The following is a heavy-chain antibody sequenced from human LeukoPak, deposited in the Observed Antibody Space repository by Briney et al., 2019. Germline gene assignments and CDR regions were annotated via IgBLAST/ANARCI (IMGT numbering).Heavy chain of an antibody. CDR1: RYSIRSDYY. V-gene: IGHV4-38-2*02. J-gene: IGHJ4*02. CDR3: ARSGRDGSGYYLRYFDY. Sequence: SETLSLTCSVSRYSIRSDYYWGWIRQPPGKGLEWIAIIYHSGYTYYNASLKSRVTLSVDTSKNQFSLNLRSVTAADTAVYYCARSGRDGSGYYLRYFDYWGQGSLVIVSS. CDR2: IYHSGYT. D-gene: IGHD3-22*01.